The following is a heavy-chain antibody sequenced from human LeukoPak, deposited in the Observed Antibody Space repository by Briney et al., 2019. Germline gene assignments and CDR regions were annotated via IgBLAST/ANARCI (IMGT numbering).Heavy chain of an antibody. J-gene: IGHJ5*02. CDR1: GYTFTSYD. CDR3: ARGHVATPDWFDP. CDR2: MNPNSGNT. V-gene: IGHV1-8*01. Sequence: GASVKVSCKASGYTFTSYDINWVRQAPGQRLEWMGWMNPNSGNTVYAQKFQGRVTMTRNTSISTAYMELSSPRSEDTAVYYCARGHVATPDWFDPWGQGTLVTVSS.